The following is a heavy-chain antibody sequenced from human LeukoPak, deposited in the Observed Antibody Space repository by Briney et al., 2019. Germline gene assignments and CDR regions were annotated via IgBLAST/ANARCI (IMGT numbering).Heavy chain of an antibody. CDR3: TRCARYCGSGCYPDAFDI. D-gene: IGHD2-21*02. Sequence: SETLSLTCSVSGVSISNYYWTWIRQPPGKGLEWVGYVYYSGNTNYNPSLKSRVTISVDTSKNQFSLNLSSVTAADTAVYYCTRCARYCGSGCYPDAFDIWGQGTMVTVSS. CDR2: VYYSGNT. CDR1: GVSISNYY. J-gene: IGHJ3*02. V-gene: IGHV4-59*01.